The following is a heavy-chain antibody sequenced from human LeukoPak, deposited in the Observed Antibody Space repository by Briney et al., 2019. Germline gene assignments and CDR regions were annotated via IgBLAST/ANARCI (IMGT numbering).Heavy chain of an antibody. CDR3: VRFALTSSLDH. J-gene: IGHJ5*02. CDR2: IYPGYSDA. D-gene: IGHD6-13*01. V-gene: IGHV5-51*01. Sequence: GESLKISCQISGYKLTNNWIGWVRHVPGKGLEWMGLIYPGYSDAKYSPSFQGQVTLSVDASISTAYLQLSGLRASDTAIYYCVRFALTSSLDHWGQGTLVTVSS. CDR1: GYKLTNNW.